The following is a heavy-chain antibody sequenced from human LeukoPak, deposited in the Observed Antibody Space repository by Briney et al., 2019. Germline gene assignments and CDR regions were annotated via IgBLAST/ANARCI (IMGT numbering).Heavy chain of an antibody. CDR2: INPNSGGT. D-gene: IGHD3-9*01. V-gene: IGHV1-2*06. J-gene: IGHJ4*02. CDR1: GYTFTGYY. CDR3: ARDRDMLTGSGYYFDY. Sequence: ASVKVSCKASGYTFTGYYMHWVRQAPGQGLEWMGRINPNSGGTNYAQKFQGRVTMTRDTSISTAYMELSRLRSDDTAVYYCARDRDMLTGSGYYFDYWGQGTLVTVSS.